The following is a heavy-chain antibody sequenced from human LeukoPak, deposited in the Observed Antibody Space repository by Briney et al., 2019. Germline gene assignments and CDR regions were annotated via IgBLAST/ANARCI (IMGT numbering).Heavy chain of an antibody. CDR2: ISYDGSNK. V-gene: IGHV3-30-3*01. CDR1: GFTFSSYA. J-gene: IGHJ4*02. Sequence: GRSLRLSCAASGFTFSSYAMHWVRQAPGKGLEWVAVISYDGSNKYYADSVKGRFTISRDNSKNTLYLQMNSLRAEDTAAYYCAREGDYWGQGTLVTVSS. CDR3: AREGDY.